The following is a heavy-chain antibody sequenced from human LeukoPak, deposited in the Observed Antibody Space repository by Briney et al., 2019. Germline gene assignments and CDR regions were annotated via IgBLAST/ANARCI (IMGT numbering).Heavy chain of an antibody. D-gene: IGHD2-21*01. CDR2: IKEDGSEK. V-gene: IGHV3-7*05. Sequence: PGGSLRLSCAASGFTFSTYWMNWVRQAPGKGLEWVANIKEDGSEKYYVDSVKGRFTISRDNAKNSLYLQMNSLRAEDTAVYYCARMLGNGDSDIWGQGTMVTVSS. CDR3: ARMLGNGDSDI. J-gene: IGHJ3*02. CDR1: GFTFSTYW.